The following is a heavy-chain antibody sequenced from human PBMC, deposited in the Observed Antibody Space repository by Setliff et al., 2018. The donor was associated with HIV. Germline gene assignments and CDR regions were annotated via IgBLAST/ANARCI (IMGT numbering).Heavy chain of an antibody. CDR3: ARVAVPGLGYFQS. V-gene: IGHV1-69*10. J-gene: IGHJ1*01. D-gene: IGHD6-19*01. Sequence: ASVKVSCKASGGTFSSYAISWVRQAPGQGLEWMGGIIPILGIANYAQKFQGRVTITADKATRTAYMELSSLRSEDTAVYYCARVAVPGLGYFQSWGQGTLVTVSS. CDR2: IIPILGIA. CDR1: GGTFSSYA.